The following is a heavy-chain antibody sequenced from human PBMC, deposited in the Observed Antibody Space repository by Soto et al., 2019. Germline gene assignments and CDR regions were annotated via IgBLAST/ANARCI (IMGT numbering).Heavy chain of an antibody. CDR1: GGSVSSGTYY. Sequence: SDTLSLTCTVSGGSVSSGTYYWTWIRQPPGKELEWIGYLYYSESTNYNPSLRSRVTISGDTSKNQFSLRLTSVTAADTAVYYCARGNCTHDVCLYPMIDFWSQGTLVTVSS. V-gene: IGHV4-61*01. CDR3: ARGNCTHDVCLYPMIDF. CDR2: LYYSEST. J-gene: IGHJ4*02. D-gene: IGHD2-8*01.